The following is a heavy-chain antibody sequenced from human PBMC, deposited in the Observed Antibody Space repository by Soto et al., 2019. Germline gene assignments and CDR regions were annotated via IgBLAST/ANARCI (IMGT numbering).Heavy chain of an antibody. CDR2: VYNNGST. D-gene: IGHD6-13*01. J-gene: IGHJ4*02. Sequence: SETLSLTCTVSGGSISSNYWTWIRQPPGKGLEWIGYVYNNGSTNYNPSLKSRVTISEDTSKSQFSLKVNSMTAADTAVYYCARYRREAVAGYTLDNWGQGILVTVSS. CDR3: ARYRREAVAGYTLDN. CDR1: GGSISSNY. V-gene: IGHV4-59*01.